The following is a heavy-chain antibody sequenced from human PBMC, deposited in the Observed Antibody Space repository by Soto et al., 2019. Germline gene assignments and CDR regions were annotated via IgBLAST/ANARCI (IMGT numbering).Heavy chain of an antibody. Sequence: EVQLVESGGDLIQPGGSLRLSCAASGFIVSNSYMSWVRQAPGKGLEWVSVIYSGGSTYYADSVKGRFTISRDNPKNTLYLQMNSLRAEDTALYYCARSDSSGWSNFDYWAREPWSPSPQ. D-gene: IGHD6-19*01. V-gene: IGHV3-53*01. CDR2: IYSGGST. J-gene: IGHJ4*02. CDR3: ARSDSSGWSNFDY. CDR1: GFIVSNSY.